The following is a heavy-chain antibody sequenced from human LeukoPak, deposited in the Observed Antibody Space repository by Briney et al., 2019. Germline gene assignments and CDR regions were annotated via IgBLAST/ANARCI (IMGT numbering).Heavy chain of an antibody. D-gene: IGHD3-10*01. V-gene: IGHV3-7*01. J-gene: IGHJ4*02. CDR1: GFTFSSYW. Sequence: GGSLRLSCAASGFTFSSYWMSWVRQAPGKGLEWVANIKQDGSEQDFVDSVKGRFTISRDNAKNSLYLQMNSLRAEDTAVYYCARGGPMVRGVITYWGQGTLVTVSS. CDR2: IKQDGSEQ. CDR3: ARGGPMVRGVITY.